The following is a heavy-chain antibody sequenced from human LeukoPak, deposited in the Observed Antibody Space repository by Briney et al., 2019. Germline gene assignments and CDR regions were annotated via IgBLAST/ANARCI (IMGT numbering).Heavy chain of an antibody. CDR2: IYSGGST. J-gene: IGHJ5*02. Sequence: GGSLRLSCAASGFTVSSNYMSWVRQAPGKGLEWVSVIYSGGSTYYADSVKGRFTIARDNSRNTLYVQMNSLRPEDTAVYYCAKDRGGSNPNNWFDPWGQGTLVTVSS. D-gene: IGHD3-10*01. CDR1: GFTVSSNY. CDR3: AKDRGGSNPNNWFDP. V-gene: IGHV3-66*02.